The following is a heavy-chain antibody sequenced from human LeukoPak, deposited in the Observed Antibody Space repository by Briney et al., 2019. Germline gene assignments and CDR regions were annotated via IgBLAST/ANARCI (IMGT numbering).Heavy chain of an antibody. CDR3: AREDGSGSYPNWFDP. CDR1: GGSISSGDYS. V-gene: IGHV4-30-2*01. J-gene: IGHJ5*02. Sequence: SQTLSLTCAVSGGSISSGDYSWSWIRQPPGKGLEWIGYIYHSESTYYNPSLKRRVTISVDTSKNQFSLKLSSVTAADTAVYFCAREDGSGSYPNWFDPWGQGTLVTVSS. D-gene: IGHD3-10*01. CDR2: IYHSEST.